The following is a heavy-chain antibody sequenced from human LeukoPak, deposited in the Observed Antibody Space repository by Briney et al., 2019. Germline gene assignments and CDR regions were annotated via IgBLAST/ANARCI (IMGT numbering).Heavy chain of an antibody. Sequence: GGSLRLSCAAFGFTFDDYGMNWVRQAPGKGLEWVTGIKWNGGSTGYADSVKGRFTISRDNAKNSLYLQMNSLRAEDTALYYCARVATGSYYGEGFDYWGQGTLVTVSS. CDR1: GFTFDDYG. J-gene: IGHJ4*02. V-gene: IGHV3-20*04. D-gene: IGHD1-26*01. CDR3: ARVATGSYYGEGFDY. CDR2: IKWNGGST.